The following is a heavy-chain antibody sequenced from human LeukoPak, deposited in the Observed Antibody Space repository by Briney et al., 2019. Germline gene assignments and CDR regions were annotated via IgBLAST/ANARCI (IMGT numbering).Heavy chain of an antibody. CDR3: ARVGSDWNDVRYNWFDP. V-gene: IGHV4-30-2*01. J-gene: IGHJ5*02. CDR2: IIQSGST. Sequence: SETLSLTCAVSGGSISSGDHSWSWIRQPPGKGLEWIGSIIQSGSTYYNPSLKSRVTISVDRSKNQFSLKLSSVAAADTAVYYCARVGSDWNDVRYNWFDPWGQGTLVTVSS. CDR1: GGSISSGDHS. D-gene: IGHD1-1*01.